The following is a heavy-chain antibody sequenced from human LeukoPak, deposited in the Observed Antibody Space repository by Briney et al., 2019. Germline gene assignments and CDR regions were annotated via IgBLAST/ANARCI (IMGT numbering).Heavy chain of an antibody. Sequence: PSETLSLTCAVYGGSFSGYYWSWIRQPPGKGLEWIGEINHSGSTNYNPSLKSRVTISVDTSKNQFSLKLSSVTAADTAVYYCARGHDSSGGDAFDIWGQGTMVTVSS. V-gene: IGHV4-34*01. CDR1: GGSFSGYY. CDR2: INHSGST. J-gene: IGHJ3*02. D-gene: IGHD3-22*01. CDR3: ARGHDSSGGDAFDI.